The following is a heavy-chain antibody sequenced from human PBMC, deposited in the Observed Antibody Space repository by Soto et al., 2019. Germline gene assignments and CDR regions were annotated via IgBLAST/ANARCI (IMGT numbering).Heavy chain of an antibody. Sequence: PGGSLRLSCAASGFTFSSYGMHWVRQAPGKGLEWVAVISYDGSNKYYADSVKGRFTISRDNSKNTLYLQMNSLRAEDTAVYYCAKDIQGVKGYSYGYGIFQHWGQGTLVTVSS. D-gene: IGHD5-18*01. V-gene: IGHV3-30*18. CDR3: AKDIQGVKGYSYGYGIFQH. J-gene: IGHJ1*01. CDR1: GFTFSSYG. CDR2: ISYDGSNK.